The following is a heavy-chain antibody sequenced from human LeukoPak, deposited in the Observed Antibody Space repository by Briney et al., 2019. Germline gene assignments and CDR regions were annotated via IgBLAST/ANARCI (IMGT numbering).Heavy chain of an antibody. Sequence: GGSLRLSCAASGFTFDDYAMHWVRQAPGKGLEWVSLISGDGGSTYYADSVKGRFTISRDNSKNSLHLQMNSLRTEDTALYYCAKDGQLVGMYYYYYMDVRGKGTTVTVSS. J-gene: IGHJ6*03. CDR3: AKDGQLVGMYYYYYMDV. D-gene: IGHD6-6*01. CDR1: GFTFDDYA. CDR2: ISGDGGST. V-gene: IGHV3-43*02.